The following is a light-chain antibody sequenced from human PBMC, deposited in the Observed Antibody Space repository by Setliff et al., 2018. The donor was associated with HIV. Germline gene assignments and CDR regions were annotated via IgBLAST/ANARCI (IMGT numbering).Light chain of an antibody. CDR2: EVT. CDR3: CSYARGTPYV. V-gene: IGLV2-23*02. J-gene: IGLJ1*01. CDR1: SSDVGTYNL. Sequence: QSVLTQPASVSGSLGQSITISCTGTSSDVGTYNLVSWYQLPPGKAPQLIIYEVTKRPSGVASRFSGYKSGNTAALTISGLRAEDEGDYYCCSYARGTPYVFRTGTKVTVL.